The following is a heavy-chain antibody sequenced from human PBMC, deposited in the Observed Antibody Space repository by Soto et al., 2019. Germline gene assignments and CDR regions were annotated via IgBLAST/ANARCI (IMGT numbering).Heavy chain of an antibody. CDR3: ARREGPDTATAKYYYYYYGMDV. CDR1: GYSFTSYW. V-gene: IGHV5-51*01. J-gene: IGHJ6*02. D-gene: IGHD5-18*01. CDR2: IYPGDSDT. Sequence: PGESLKISCKGSGYSFTSYWIGWVRQMPGKGLEWMGIIYPGDSDTRYSPSFQGQVTISADKSISTAYLQWSSLKASDTAMYYCARREGPDTATAKYYYYYYGMDVWGQGTTVTVSS.